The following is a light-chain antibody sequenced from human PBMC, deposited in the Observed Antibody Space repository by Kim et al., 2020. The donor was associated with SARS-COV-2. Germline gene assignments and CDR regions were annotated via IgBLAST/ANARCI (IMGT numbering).Light chain of an antibody. V-gene: IGLV2-8*01. J-gene: IGLJ2*01. CDR3: SSFAVSSVV. CDR2: EVT. CDR1: SSDVGGYNY. Sequence: QSALTQPPFASGSPGQSVTISCTGTSSDVGGYNYVSWYQQHPGKAPKLIIYEVTARPSGVPNRFSGSKSGNTASLTVSGLQAEDEANYYCSSFAVSSVVFGGGTQLTVL.